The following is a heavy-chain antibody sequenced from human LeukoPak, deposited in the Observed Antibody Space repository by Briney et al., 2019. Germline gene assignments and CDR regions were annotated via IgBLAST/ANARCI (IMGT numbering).Heavy chain of an antibody. CDR1: GYTFTSYA. CDR2: INAGNGNT. CDR3: ARDSSEFRSLTPH. D-gene: IGHD2-15*01. Sequence: ASVKVSCKASGYTFTSYAMHWVRQAPGQRLEWMGWINAGNGNTKYSQKFQGRVTITRDTSASIAYMELSSLRSEDTAVYYCARDSSEFRSLTPHWGQGTLVTVSS. V-gene: IGHV1-3*01. J-gene: IGHJ1*01.